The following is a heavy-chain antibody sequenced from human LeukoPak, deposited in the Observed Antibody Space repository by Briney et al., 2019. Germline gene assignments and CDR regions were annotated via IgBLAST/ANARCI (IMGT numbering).Heavy chain of an antibody. CDR1: GFTFSSYW. CDR2: INTDASRT. D-gene: IGHD2-15*01. CDR3: VRLGYCSGGRCFGMDV. Sequence: GSLRLSCAGSGFTFSSYWMHWVCQAPGKGLVWVSHINTDASRTGYADSVKGRFTISRDNAKNTLYLQMNSLRAEDTAVYYCVRLGYCSGGRCFGMDVWGQRTTVTASS. J-gene: IGHJ6*02. V-gene: IGHV3-74*01.